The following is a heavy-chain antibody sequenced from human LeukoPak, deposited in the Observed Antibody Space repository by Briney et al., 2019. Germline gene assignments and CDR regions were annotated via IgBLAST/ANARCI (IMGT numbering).Heavy chain of an antibody. V-gene: IGHV3-30*18. Sequence: PGGSLRLSCAASGFTFSSYGMHWVRQAPGKGLEWVAVISYDGSNKYYADSVKGRFTISRDNSKNTLYLQMNSLRAEDTAVYYCAKDFRRIVVVSAFDIWGQGTMVTDSS. CDR2: ISYDGSNK. J-gene: IGHJ3*02. CDR3: AKDFRRIVVVSAFDI. CDR1: GFTFSSYG. D-gene: IGHD3-22*01.